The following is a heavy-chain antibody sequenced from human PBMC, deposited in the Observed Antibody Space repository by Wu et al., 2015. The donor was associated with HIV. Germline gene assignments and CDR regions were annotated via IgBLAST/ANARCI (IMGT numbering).Heavy chain of an antibody. CDR2: INPSGGST. Sequence: QVQLVQSGADVKKPGASVKVSCKASGYTFTSYYMHWVRQAPGQGLEWMGIINPSGGSTSYAQKFQGRVTMTRDTSTSTVYMELSSLRSEDTAVYYCARVGNIAAARGWFDPWGQGTLVTVSS. CDR3: ARVGNIAAARGWFDP. D-gene: IGHD6-13*01. V-gene: IGHV1-46*03. CDR1: GYTFTSYY. J-gene: IGHJ5*02.